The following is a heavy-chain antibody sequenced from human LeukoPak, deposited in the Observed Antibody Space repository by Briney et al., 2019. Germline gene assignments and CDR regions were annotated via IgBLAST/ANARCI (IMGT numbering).Heavy chain of an antibody. CDR1: GYTLTELS. CDR3: ATRYYDSSGYRLFDY. D-gene: IGHD3-22*01. Sequence: ASVKVSCKVSGYTLTELSMHWVRQAPGKGLEWMGGFDPEDGETIYAQKFQGRVTMTEDTSTDTAYMELSSLRSEDTAAYYCATRYYDSSGYRLFDYWGQGTLVTVSS. CDR2: FDPEDGET. V-gene: IGHV1-24*01. J-gene: IGHJ4*02.